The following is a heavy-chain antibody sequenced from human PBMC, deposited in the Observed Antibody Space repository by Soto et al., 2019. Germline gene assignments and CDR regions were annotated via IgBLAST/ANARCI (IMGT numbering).Heavy chain of an antibody. CDR1: GYTFSGYY. V-gene: IGHV3-11*01. D-gene: IGHD3-3*01. J-gene: IGHJ4*02. CDR3: ASHYDMWSGYLSPVDY. CDR2: IDTSGTKI. Sequence: QVQLVESGGDLVKPGGSLRLSCAASGYTFSGYYMSWIRQAAGKRLEWISYIDTSGTKIYYADSVKGRFTITRDNAKNSLYLEMNSLRDEETAVYYCASHYDMWSGYLSPVDYWGQGTLVTVSS.